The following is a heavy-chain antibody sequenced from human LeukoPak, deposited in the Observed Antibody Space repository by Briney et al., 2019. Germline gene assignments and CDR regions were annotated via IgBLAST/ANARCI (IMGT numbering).Heavy chain of an antibody. CDR3: AKTQARPYCSSTSCYYDYYYYYGMDV. CDR2: ISYYGSNK. V-gene: IGHV3-30*18. CDR1: GFTFSSYV. J-gene: IGHJ6*02. Sequence: GGSLRLSCSASGFTFSSYVMHWLRQAPGKGVEGVAVISYYGSNKYYAHSVKGRFTISRDNSKNTLYLQMNSLRAEDTAVYYCAKTQARPYCSSTSCYYDYYYYYGMDVWGQGTTVTVSS. D-gene: IGHD2-2*01.